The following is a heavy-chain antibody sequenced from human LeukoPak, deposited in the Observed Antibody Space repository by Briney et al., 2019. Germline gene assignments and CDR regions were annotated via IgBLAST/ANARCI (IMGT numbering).Heavy chain of an antibody. CDR1: GGTFSSYA. Sequence: ASVKVSCKASGGTFSSYAISWVRQAPGQGLERMGGIIPIFGTANYAQKFQGRVTITADESTSTAYMELSSLRSEDTAVYYCARKKDHLSYVPGIYPRLDYWGQGPLSPSPQ. J-gene: IGHJ4*02. D-gene: IGHD3-10*01. CDR2: IIPIFGTA. CDR3: ARKKDHLSYVPGIYPRLDY. V-gene: IGHV1-69*13.